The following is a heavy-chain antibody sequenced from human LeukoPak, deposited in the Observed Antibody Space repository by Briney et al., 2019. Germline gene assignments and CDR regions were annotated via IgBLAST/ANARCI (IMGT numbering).Heavy chain of an antibody. D-gene: IGHD6-13*01. J-gene: IGHJ5*02. V-gene: IGHV4-31*03. CDR2: IYYSGST. Sequence: SETLSLTCTVSGGSISSGGYYWSWIRQHPGKGLEWIGYIYYSGSTYYNPSLKSRVTISVDTSKNQFSLKLSSVTAADTAVYYCAKMYSSSPNWFDPWGQGTLVTVSS. CDR1: GGSISSGGYY. CDR3: AKMYSSSPNWFDP.